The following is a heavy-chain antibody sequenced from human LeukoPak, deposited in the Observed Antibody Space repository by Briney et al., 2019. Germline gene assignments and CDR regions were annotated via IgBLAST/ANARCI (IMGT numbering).Heavy chain of an antibody. V-gene: IGHV4-59*13. CDR2: IYSSGST. D-gene: IGHD4-23*01. J-gene: IGHJ4*02. CDR3: AGDRGYGGIFDY. CDR1: GGSISSYY. Sequence: SETLSLTCTVSGGSISSYYWSWIRQPPGKGLEWIGYIYSSGSTKYSPSLKSRVAISLDTSKNDFSLRLSSVTAADTAVYYCAGDRGYGGIFDYWGEGTLVTVYS.